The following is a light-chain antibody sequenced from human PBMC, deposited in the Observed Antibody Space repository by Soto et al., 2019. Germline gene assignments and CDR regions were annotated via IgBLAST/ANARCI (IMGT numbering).Light chain of an antibody. CDR2: AAS. CDR1: QNIRSY. Sequence: DIQMTQSPSALSASVGDRITITCRASQNIRSYLNWYQQKPGKAPKFLIYAASTLQSGVPSRFTASGFGTDFTLTISSLQPEDFVTYYCQQSYSAPLTFGGGTKVDIK. CDR3: QQSYSAPLT. V-gene: IGKV1-39*01. J-gene: IGKJ4*01.